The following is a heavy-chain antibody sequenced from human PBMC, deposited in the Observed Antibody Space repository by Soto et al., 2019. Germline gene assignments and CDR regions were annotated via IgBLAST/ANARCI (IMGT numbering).Heavy chain of an antibody. V-gene: IGHV3-30*18. CDR3: AKGTQPAYYFGMDV. CDR1: GFTFSTFG. CDR2: ISNDGSTK. J-gene: IGHJ6*02. D-gene: IGHD6-13*01. Sequence: PGGSLRLSCAASGFTFSTFGMHWVRQAPGKGLEWVSLISNDGSTKYYTDSVKGRFTISRDNSKNTLYLQMNSLRPEDTAVYYCAKGTQPAYYFGMDVWGQGTTVTVSS.